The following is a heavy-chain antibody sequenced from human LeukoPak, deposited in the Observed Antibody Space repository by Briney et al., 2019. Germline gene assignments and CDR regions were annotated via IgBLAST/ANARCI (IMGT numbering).Heavy chain of an antibody. J-gene: IGHJ4*02. Sequence: PSETLSLTCAVYGGSFSGYYWSWIRQPPGKGLEWIGEINHSGSTNYNPSLKSRVTISVDTSKNQFSLKLSSVTAADTAVYYCARHGKYSYGYFGYWGQGTLVTVSS. D-gene: IGHD5-18*01. V-gene: IGHV4-34*01. CDR2: INHSGST. CDR3: ARHGKYSYGYFGY. CDR1: GGSFSGYY.